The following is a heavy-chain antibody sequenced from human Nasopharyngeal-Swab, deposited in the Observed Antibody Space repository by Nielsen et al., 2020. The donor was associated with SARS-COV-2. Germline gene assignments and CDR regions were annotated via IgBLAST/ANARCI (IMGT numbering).Heavy chain of an antibody. V-gene: IGHV3-21*01. J-gene: IGHJ3*02. CDR2: ISSSSSYI. Sequence: GESLKISCAASGFTFSSYWMSWVRQAPGKGLEWVSSISSSSSYIYYADSVKGRFTISRDNAKNSLYLQMNSLRAEDTAVYYCARGAYYDSRGAFDIWGQGTMVTVSS. D-gene: IGHD3-22*01. CDR3: ARGAYYDSRGAFDI. CDR1: GFTFSSYW.